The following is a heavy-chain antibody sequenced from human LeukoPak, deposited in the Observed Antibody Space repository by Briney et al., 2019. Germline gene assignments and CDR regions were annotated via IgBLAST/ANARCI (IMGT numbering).Heavy chain of an antibody. Sequence: SETLSLTCTVSGGSISSYYWSWIRQPPGKGLEWIGYIYYSGSTNYNPSLKSRATISVDTSKNQFSLKLSSVTAADTAVYYCARDLGDYDSSGFDYWGQGTLVTVSS. D-gene: IGHD3-22*01. J-gene: IGHJ4*02. V-gene: IGHV4-59*01. CDR2: IYYSGST. CDR3: ARDLGDYDSSGFDY. CDR1: GGSISSYY.